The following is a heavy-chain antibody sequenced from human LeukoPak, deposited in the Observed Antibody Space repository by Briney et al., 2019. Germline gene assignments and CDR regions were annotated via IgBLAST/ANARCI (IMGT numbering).Heavy chain of an antibody. Sequence: SETLSLTCTVSGGSISSYYWSWIRQPPGKGLEWIGYIYYSGSTNYNPSLKSRVTISVDTSKNQFSLKLGSVTAADTAVYYCARANIVDYYYYYGMDVWGQGTTVTVSS. CDR3: ARANIVDYYYYYGMDV. CDR1: GGSISSYY. D-gene: IGHD5-12*01. J-gene: IGHJ6*02. CDR2: IYYSGST. V-gene: IGHV4-59*01.